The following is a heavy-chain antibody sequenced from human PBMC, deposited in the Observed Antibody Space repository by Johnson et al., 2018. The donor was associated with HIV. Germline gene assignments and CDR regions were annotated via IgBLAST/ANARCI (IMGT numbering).Heavy chain of an antibody. CDR1: GFTFSTYG. Sequence: QVQLVESGGGLVQPGGSLRLSCVASGFTFSTYGMHWVRQAPGKGLEWVAVISYDGSNKYYADSVKGRFTISRDNSKNTLYLQMNSLRAEDTAVYYCAKVGATVITPRGEAFDIWGQGTMVTVSS. CDR3: AKVGATVITPRGEAFDI. V-gene: IGHV3-30*19. CDR2: ISYDGSNK. D-gene: IGHD4-23*01. J-gene: IGHJ3*02.